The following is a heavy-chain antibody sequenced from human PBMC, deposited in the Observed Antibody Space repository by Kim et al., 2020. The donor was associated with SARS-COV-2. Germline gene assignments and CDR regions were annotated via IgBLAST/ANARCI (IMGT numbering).Heavy chain of an antibody. J-gene: IGHJ5*02. CDR3: AKDIGAWGQIMGKGFDP. D-gene: IGHD3-16*01. CDR1: GFTFDDYA. Sequence: GGSLRLSCAASGFTFDDYAMHWVRQAPGKGLEWVSGISWNSGSIGYADSVKGRFTISRDNAKNSLYLQMNSLRAEDTALYYCAKDIGAWGQIMGKGFDPWGQGTLVTVSS. CDR2: ISWNSGSI. V-gene: IGHV3-9*01.